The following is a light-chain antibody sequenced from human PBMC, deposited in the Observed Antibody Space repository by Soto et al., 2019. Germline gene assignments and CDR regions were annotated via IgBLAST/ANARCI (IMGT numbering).Light chain of an antibody. J-gene: IGKJ4*01. CDR3: QQYNSWPLT. CDR2: DAS. V-gene: IGKV3-15*01. Sequence: EIVLTQSPGTLSLSPGERATLSCRASQSVRSSYLAWYQQKPGQAPRLLIFDASSRAAGIPARFSGFGSGTEFFFTISSLQSEDFAVYYCQQYNSWPLTFGGGTKVDIK. CDR1: QSVRSSY.